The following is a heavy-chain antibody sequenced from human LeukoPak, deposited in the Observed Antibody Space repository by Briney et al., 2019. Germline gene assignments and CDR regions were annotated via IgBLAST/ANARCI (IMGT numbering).Heavy chain of an antibody. CDR3: ARSRRITIFGVVIPRGWFDP. V-gene: IGHV1-69*01. CDR2: IIPIFGTA. CDR1: GGTFSSYA. J-gene: IGHJ5*02. D-gene: IGHD3-3*01. Sequence: SVKVSCKASGGTFSSYAISWVRQAPGQGLEWMGGIIPIFGTANYAQPVQGRVTITADESTSTAYMGLSSVRSEDTAVYYCARSRRITIFGVVIPRGWFDPWGQGTLVTVSS.